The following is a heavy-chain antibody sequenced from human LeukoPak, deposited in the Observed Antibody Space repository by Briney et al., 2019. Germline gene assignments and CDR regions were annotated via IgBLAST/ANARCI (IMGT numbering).Heavy chain of an antibody. Sequence: PGGSQRLSCAASGFTFSSYAMSWVRQAPGKGLEWVSAISGSGGSTYYADSVKGRFTISRDNSKNTLYLQMNSLRAGDTAVYYCAKFLPTHIVVANYYFDYWGQGTLVTVSS. CDR1: GFTFSSYA. CDR2: ISGSGGST. J-gene: IGHJ4*02. D-gene: IGHD2-21*01. V-gene: IGHV3-23*01. CDR3: AKFLPTHIVVANYYFDY.